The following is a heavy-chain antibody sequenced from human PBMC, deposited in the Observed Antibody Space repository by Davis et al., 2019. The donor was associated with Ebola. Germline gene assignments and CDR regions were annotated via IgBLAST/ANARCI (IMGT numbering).Heavy chain of an antibody. J-gene: IGHJ6*02. V-gene: IGHV7-4-1*01. CDR2: INADTGKA. Sequence: AASVKVSCKTSRYSSTTHFIHWVRQAPGQGLEWLGSINADTGKATYAQGFTGRSVLSLDPSASTAHLQILSLKAEDSGVFFCATDTVMTTVYYNGMDVWGQGTTVTV. CDR1: RYSSTTHF. D-gene: IGHD4-17*01. CDR3: ATDTVMTTVYYNGMDV.